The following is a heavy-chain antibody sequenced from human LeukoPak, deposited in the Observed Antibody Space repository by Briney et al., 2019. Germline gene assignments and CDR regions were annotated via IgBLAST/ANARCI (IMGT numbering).Heavy chain of an antibody. CDR1: GGSISNYY. Sequence: PSETLSLTSTVSGGSISNYYWSWIRQPPGKGLEWIGYTYYSGSTNYNPSLKRRATISVDTSKSQFSLQLSSVTAADTAVYYCARRRRYFDWLPSYYFDYWGEGTLVTVSS. CDR2: TYYSGST. D-gene: IGHD3-9*01. J-gene: IGHJ4*02. V-gene: IGHV4-59*01. CDR3: ARRRRYFDWLPSYYFDY.